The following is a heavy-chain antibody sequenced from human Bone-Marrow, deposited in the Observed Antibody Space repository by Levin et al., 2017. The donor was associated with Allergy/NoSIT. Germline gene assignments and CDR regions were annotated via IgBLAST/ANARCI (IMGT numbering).Heavy chain of an antibody. CDR1: GFTFRTHS. Sequence: PGGSLRLSCAASGFTFRTHSMHWVRQAPGKGLEWVAVIWYDATTKYYTESVKGRFTISRDNSKNTLHLQMDSLRDEDTAIYYCARARVVVMRRDAFDVWGQGTMVIVSS. D-gene: IGHD3-22*01. V-gene: IGHV3-33*01. CDR2: IWYDATTK. J-gene: IGHJ3*01. CDR3: ARARVVVMRRDAFDV.